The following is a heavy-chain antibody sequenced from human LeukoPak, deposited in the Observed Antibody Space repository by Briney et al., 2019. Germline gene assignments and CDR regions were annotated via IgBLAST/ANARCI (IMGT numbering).Heavy chain of an antibody. Sequence: GGSLRLSCVASGFAFDDYGVSWVRQPPGKGLEWVSGINWNGGSTGYADSVKGRFTMSRDNAKNSLYLQMNSLRAEGTALYYCAREGVKTKGLTNFYFYMDVWGKGTTVTVSS. CDR3: AREGVKTKGLTNFYFYMDV. CDR2: INWNGGST. V-gene: IGHV3-20*04. D-gene: IGHD2-8*01. CDR1: GFAFDDYG. J-gene: IGHJ6*03.